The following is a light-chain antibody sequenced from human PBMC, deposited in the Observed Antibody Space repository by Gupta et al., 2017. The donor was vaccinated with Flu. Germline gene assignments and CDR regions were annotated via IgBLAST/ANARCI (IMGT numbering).Light chain of an antibody. CDR3: CSYAGSYTYI. CDR2: DVS. V-gene: IGLV2-11*01. Sequence: HSALTQPRSVSGSPGQSVTISCTGTSSDVGGNNYVSWYQQHPGKAPKLIIYDVSKRPAGVPDRFSGSKSGNTASLTISGLQAEDEANYYCCSYAGSYTYIFGTGTKVTVL. CDR1: SSDVGGNNY. J-gene: IGLJ1*01.